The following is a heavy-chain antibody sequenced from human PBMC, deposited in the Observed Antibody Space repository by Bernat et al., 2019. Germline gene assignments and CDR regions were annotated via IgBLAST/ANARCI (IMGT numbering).Heavy chain of an antibody. CDR2: IYYSGST. CDR3: ASRRYPGSGPNWFDP. V-gene: IGHV4-39*01. Sequence: QLQLQESGPGLVKPSETLSLTCTVSGGSISSSSYYWGWIRQPPGKGLEWIGSIYYSGSTYYNPSLKSRVTISVDTSKNQFSLKLSSVTAADTAVYYCASRRYPGSGPNWFDPWGQGTLVTVSS. J-gene: IGHJ5*02. D-gene: IGHD3-10*01. CDR1: GGSISSSSYY.